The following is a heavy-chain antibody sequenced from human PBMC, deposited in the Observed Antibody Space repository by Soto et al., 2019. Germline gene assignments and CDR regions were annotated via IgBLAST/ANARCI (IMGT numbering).Heavy chain of an antibody. Sequence: SEPLSLTCSVSGGSISSYYWSWIRQPPGKGLEWIGYILYSGSTNYSPSLKSRVTISVDTSKNQFSLKLTSVTAADTAVYYCARRGYSSGWYYFDYWGQGTLVTVSS. CDR1: GGSISSYY. J-gene: IGHJ4*02. CDR2: ILYSGST. D-gene: IGHD6-19*01. CDR3: ARRGYSSGWYYFDY. V-gene: IGHV4-59*01.